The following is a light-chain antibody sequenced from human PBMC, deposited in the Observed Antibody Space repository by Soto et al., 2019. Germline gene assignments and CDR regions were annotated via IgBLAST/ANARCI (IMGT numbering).Light chain of an antibody. J-gene: IGKJ2*01. CDR3: QQYGTSPGT. Sequence: EIVLTQSPGTLSLSPGERATLSCRASQSVRSTYLAWYQQKPGQAPRLLIYGASSRATGIPDRFSGSGSGTDFTLPITSLEPEDFAVFYCQQYGTSPGTFGQGTKLEIK. CDR2: GAS. V-gene: IGKV3-20*01. CDR1: QSVRSTY.